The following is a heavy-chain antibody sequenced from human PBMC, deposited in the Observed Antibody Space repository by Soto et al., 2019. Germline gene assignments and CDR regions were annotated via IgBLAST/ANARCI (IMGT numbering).Heavy chain of an antibody. Sequence: LRLSCAASGFTFSSYSMNWVRQAPGKGLEWVSYISSSSSTIYYADSVKGRFTISRDNAKNSLYLQMNSLRDEDTAVYYCARDSGGVRGVIITVPFDYWGQGTLVTVSS. J-gene: IGHJ4*02. CDR3: ARDSGGVRGVIITVPFDY. CDR1: GFTFSSYS. V-gene: IGHV3-48*02. CDR2: ISSSSSTI. D-gene: IGHD3-10*01.